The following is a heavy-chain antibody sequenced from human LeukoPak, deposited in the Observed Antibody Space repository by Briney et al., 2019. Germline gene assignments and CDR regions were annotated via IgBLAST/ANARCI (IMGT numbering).Heavy chain of an antibody. Sequence: ASVKVSCKASGYTFTSYYMHWVRQAPGQGLEWMGIIKPSGGSSRYAQKFQGRVTLTRHTSPSTVYMELSSLRSEDTAVYYRARVGYYDSSGYYYFGYAFDIWGQGTMVTVSS. CDR1: GYTFTSYY. J-gene: IGHJ3*02. V-gene: IGHV1-46*01. CDR3: ARVGYYDSSGYYYFGYAFDI. CDR2: IKPSGGSS. D-gene: IGHD3-22*01.